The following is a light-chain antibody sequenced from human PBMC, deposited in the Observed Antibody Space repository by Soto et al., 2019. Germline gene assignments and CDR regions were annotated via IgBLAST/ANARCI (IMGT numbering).Light chain of an antibody. CDR3: SSYAGSNIPVV. J-gene: IGLJ2*01. V-gene: IGLV2-8*01. Sequence: QSALTQPPSASGSPGQSVTISCIGTSSDVGGYNCVSWYQQHPGKAPKLMIYEVSKRPSGVPDRFSGSKSGNTASLTVSGLQAEDEADYYCSSYAGSNIPVVFGGGTKLTVL. CDR2: EVS. CDR1: SSDVGGYNC.